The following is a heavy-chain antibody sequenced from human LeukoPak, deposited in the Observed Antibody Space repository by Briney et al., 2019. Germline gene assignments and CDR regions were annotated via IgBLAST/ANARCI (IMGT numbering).Heavy chain of an antibody. CDR3: ARTPDGYPDY. V-gene: IGHV1-8*02. D-gene: IGHD5-24*01. CDR1: GGTFSSYA. Sequence: GSSVKVSCKASGGTFSSYAISWVRQATGQGLEWMGWMNPNSGNTGYAQKFQGRVTMTRNTSISTAYMELSSLRSEDTAVYYCARTPDGYPDYWGQGTLVTVSS. CDR2: MNPNSGNT. J-gene: IGHJ4*02.